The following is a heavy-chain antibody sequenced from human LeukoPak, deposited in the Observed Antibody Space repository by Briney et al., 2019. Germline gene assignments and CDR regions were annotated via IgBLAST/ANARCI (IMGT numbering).Heavy chain of an antibody. CDR3: ARRDTAMACDY. Sequence: GASVKVSCKASGYTFTGYYMHWVRQAPGQGLEWMGIINPSGGSTSYAQKFQGRVTMTRDTSTSTVYVELSSLRSEDTAVYYCARRDTAMACDYWGQGTLVTVSS. V-gene: IGHV1-46*01. J-gene: IGHJ4*02. CDR1: GYTFTGYY. D-gene: IGHD5-18*01. CDR2: INPSGGST.